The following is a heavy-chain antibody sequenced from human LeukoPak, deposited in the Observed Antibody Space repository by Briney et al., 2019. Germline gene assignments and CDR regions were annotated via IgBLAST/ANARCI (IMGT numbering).Heavy chain of an antibody. V-gene: IGHV1-2*02. CDR1: GYTFTGYY. CDR2: INPNSGGT. CDR3: VPGPDTLTDYYKEEWGYYFDY. D-gene: IGHD3-9*01. Sequence: GASVKVSCKASGYTFTGYYMHWVRQAPGQGLEWMGRINPNSGGTNYAQKFEGRVTMTRDTSISTAYMELSRLRSDDTAVYYCVPGPDTLTDYYKEEWGYYFDYWGQGTLVTVSS. J-gene: IGHJ4*02.